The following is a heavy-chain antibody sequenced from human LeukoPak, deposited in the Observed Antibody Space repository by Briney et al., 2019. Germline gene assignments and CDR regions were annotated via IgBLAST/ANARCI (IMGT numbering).Heavy chain of an antibody. CDR3: ARGVGRWLRFSPYFDY. J-gene: IGHJ4*02. Sequence: SETLSLTCTVSGGSISSYYWSWIRQPPGKGLEWIGYIYYSGSTNYNPSLKSRVTMSVDTSKNQFSLKLSSVTAADTAVYYCARGVGRWLRFSPYFDYWGQGTLVTVSS. CDR1: GGSISSYY. V-gene: IGHV4-59*12. CDR2: IYYSGST. D-gene: IGHD5-12*01.